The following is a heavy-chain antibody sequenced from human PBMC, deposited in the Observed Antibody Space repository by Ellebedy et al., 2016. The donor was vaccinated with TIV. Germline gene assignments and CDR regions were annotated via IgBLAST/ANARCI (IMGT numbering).Heavy chain of an antibody. D-gene: IGHD6-6*01. V-gene: IGHV3-7*01. Sequence: GGSLRLXXAASGFAFSDYWMSWVRQAPGKGLEWVANINYDGSVKYYVNSVKGRFTISRDNVKNSLSLQMNGLGVEDTAVYYCVSRGSSSSWGQGALVTVSS. CDR3: VSRGSSSS. J-gene: IGHJ5*02. CDR1: GFAFSDYW. CDR2: INYDGSVK.